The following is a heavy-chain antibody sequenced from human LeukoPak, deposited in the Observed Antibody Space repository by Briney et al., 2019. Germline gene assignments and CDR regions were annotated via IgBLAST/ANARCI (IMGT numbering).Heavy chain of an antibody. V-gene: IGHV4-34*01. Sequence: SETLSLTCTVSGGSISSYYWSSIRQPPGKGLEWIGEINHSGSTNYNPSLKGRVTISVDTSKNQFSLKLSSVTAADTAVYYCARGPPLVVVPAAMRESDYWGQGTLVTVSS. D-gene: IGHD2-2*01. CDR2: INHSGST. J-gene: IGHJ4*02. CDR1: GGSISSYY. CDR3: ARGPPLVVVPAAMRESDY.